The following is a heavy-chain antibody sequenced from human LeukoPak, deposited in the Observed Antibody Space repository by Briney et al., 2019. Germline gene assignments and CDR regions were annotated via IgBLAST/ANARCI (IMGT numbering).Heavy chain of an antibody. Sequence: GASVKVSCKASGYTFTSYDINWVRQATGQGLEWMGWMNPNSGNTGYAQKFQGRVTMTRNTSISTAYMELSSLRSEDTAVYCCVRVGSSGWYSSYYGMDVWGQGTTVTVSS. CDR2: MNPNSGNT. CDR1: GYTFTSYD. CDR3: VRVGSSGWYSSYYGMDV. D-gene: IGHD6-19*01. J-gene: IGHJ6*02. V-gene: IGHV1-8*01.